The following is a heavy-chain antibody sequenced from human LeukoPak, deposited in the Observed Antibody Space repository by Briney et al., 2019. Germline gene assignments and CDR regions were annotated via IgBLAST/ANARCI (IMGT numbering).Heavy chain of an antibody. CDR3: ARDNVEWGDAFDI. D-gene: IGHD1-26*01. Sequence: SVKVSCKASGGTFSSYAISWVRQPPGKGLEWRGRIIPILGIANYAQKFQGRVTITADKSTSTAYMELSSLRSEDTAVYYCARDNVEWGDAFDIWGQGTMVTVSS. J-gene: IGHJ3*02. V-gene: IGHV1-69*04. CDR1: GGTFSSYA. CDR2: IIPILGIA.